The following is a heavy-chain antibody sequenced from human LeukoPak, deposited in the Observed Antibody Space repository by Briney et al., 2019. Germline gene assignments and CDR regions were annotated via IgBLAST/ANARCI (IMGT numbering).Heavy chain of an antibody. CDR2: INHSGST. D-gene: IGHD7-27*01. J-gene: IGHJ6*03. CDR3: AKKSHLGYMDV. CDR1: GGSFSGYY. V-gene: IGHV4-34*01. Sequence: SETLSLTCAVYGGSFSGYYWSWIRQPPGKGLEWIGEINHSGSTNYNPSLKSRVTMSVDTSKNQFSLKLSSVTAADTAVYYCAKKSHLGYMDVWGKGTTVTASS.